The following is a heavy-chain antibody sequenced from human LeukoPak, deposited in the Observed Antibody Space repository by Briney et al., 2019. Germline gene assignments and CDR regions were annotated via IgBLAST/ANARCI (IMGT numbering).Heavy chain of an antibody. V-gene: IGHV4-4*07. CDR1: GGAISNYY. CDR3: ARGGGIPDPDYYYYYYMDV. J-gene: IGHJ6*03. D-gene: IGHD2-2*02. Sequence: SETLSLTCSVSGGAISNYYWSWIRQPAGKGLGWIGRIYTSGNTNYNPSLKSRVTMSVDTSRNQFSLKLSSVTAADTAVYYCARGGGIPDPDYYYYYYMDVWGKGTKVTVSS. CDR2: IYTSGNT.